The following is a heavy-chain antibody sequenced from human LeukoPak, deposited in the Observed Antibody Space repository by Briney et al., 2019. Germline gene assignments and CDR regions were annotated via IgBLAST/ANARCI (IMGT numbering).Heavy chain of an antibody. CDR2: IYYSGST. CDR3: ARVGCSGGSCYTLPPPLDY. J-gene: IGHJ4*02. D-gene: IGHD2-15*01. Sequence: TSETLSLTCTVSGGSISSGGYYWSWIRQHPGKGLEWIGYIYYSGSTYYNPSLKSRVTISVDTSKNQFSLKLSSVTAADTAVYYYARVGCSGGSCYTLPPPLDYWGQGTLVTVSS. V-gene: IGHV4-31*03. CDR1: GGSISSGGYY.